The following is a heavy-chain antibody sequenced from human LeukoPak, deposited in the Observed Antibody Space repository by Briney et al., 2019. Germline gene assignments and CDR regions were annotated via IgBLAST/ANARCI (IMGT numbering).Heavy chain of an antibody. V-gene: IGHV1-69*06. Sequence: SVKVSCKASGGTFSSYAISWVRQAPGQGLEWMGGIIPIFGTANYAQKFQGRVTITADKSTSTAYMELSSLRSEDTAVYYCARVVKKWELLDYYYYMDVWGKGTTVTVSS. CDR1: GGTFSSYA. D-gene: IGHD1-26*01. CDR2: IIPIFGTA. J-gene: IGHJ6*03. CDR3: ARVVKKWELLDYYYYMDV.